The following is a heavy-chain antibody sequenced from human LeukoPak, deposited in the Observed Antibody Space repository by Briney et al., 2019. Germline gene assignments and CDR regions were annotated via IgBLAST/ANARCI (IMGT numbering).Heavy chain of an antibody. V-gene: IGHV4-30-4*01. Sequence: PSETLSLTCSVSGGSISSGDYYWTWIRQPPGKGLEWIGYVCYTGGTDYNPSLRSRVTISVDTSKNQFSLKLTSVTAADTAVYYCARGNGEQQLTGDYWGQGTLVTVSS. CDR1: GGSISSGDYY. J-gene: IGHJ4*02. CDR3: ARGNGEQQLTGDY. D-gene: IGHD6-13*01. CDR2: VCYTGGT.